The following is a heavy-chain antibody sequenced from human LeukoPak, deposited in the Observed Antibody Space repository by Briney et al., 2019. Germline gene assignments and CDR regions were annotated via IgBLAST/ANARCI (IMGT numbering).Heavy chain of an antibody. CDR3: ARDLIDYGDYDRPSNWFDP. D-gene: IGHD4-17*01. CDR2: IYTSGST. Sequence: SETLSLTCTVSGGSISSYYWSWIRQPAGKGLEWIERIYTSGSTNYNPSLKSRVTMSVDTSKNQFSLKLSSVTAADTAVYYCARDLIDYGDYDRPSNWFDPWGQGTLVTVSS. CDR1: GGSISSYY. J-gene: IGHJ5*02. V-gene: IGHV4-4*07.